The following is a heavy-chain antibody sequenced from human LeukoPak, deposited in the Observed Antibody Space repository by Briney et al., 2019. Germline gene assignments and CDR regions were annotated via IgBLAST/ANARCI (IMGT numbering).Heavy chain of an antibody. Sequence: GGSLRLSCAASGLTFSTYDMHWVRQAPGEALEWVSGIGKGGDTYYVGSVKGRFTISRENAKNSLYLQMNSLRSGDTAVYYCARGGYSGFDVWGQGTVVTVSS. CDR3: ARGGYSGFDV. CDR2: IGKGGDT. J-gene: IGHJ3*01. CDR1: GLTFSTYD. D-gene: IGHD5-12*01. V-gene: IGHV3-13*04.